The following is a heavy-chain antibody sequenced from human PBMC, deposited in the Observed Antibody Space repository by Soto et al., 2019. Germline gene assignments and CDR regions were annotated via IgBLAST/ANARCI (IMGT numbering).Heavy chain of an antibody. CDR1: GGTFSSYA. CDR3: ARRSYSSGWYDLNWFDP. D-gene: IGHD6-19*01. CDR2: IIPIFGTA. V-gene: IGHV1-69*13. J-gene: IGHJ5*02. Sequence: SVKVSCKASGGTFSSYAISWVRQAPGQGLEWMGGIIPIFGTANYAQKFQGRVTITADESTSTAYMELSSLRSEDTAVYYCARRSYSSGWYDLNWFDPWGQGTLVTVSS.